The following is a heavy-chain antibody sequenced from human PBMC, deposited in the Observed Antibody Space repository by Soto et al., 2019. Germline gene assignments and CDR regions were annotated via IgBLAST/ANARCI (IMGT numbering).Heavy chain of an antibody. Sequence: SETLSLTCAVYGGSFSGYYWSWIRQPPGKGLEWIGEINHSGSTNYNPSLKSRVTISVDTSKNQFSLKLSSVTAADTAVYYCARGPTVTTENWFDPWGQGTLVTVSS. CDR1: GGSFSGYY. J-gene: IGHJ5*02. D-gene: IGHD4-4*01. CDR2: INHSGST. CDR3: ARGPTVTTENWFDP. V-gene: IGHV4-34*01.